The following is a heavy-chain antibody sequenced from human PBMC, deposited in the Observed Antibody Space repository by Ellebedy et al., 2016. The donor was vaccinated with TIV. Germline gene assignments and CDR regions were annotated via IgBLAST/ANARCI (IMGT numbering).Heavy chain of an antibody. Sequence: PGGSLRLSCAASGFTFSAHWIHWVRQAPGKGLVWVSRINTDGTTAVYADSVKGRFTMSRDNAKNTVYLQMNSLRAEDTAVYYCTRGRYTGAAKGMDVWGQGTTVTVPS. D-gene: IGHD3-16*02. V-gene: IGHV3-74*01. CDR2: INTDGTTA. J-gene: IGHJ6*02. CDR1: GFTFSAHW. CDR3: TRGRYTGAAKGMDV.